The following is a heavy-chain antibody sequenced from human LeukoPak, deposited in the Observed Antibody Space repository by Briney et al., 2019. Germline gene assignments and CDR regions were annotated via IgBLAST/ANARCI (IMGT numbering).Heavy chain of an antibody. CDR3: ARMSSYCDY. D-gene: IGHD2-2*01. CDR2: IKPDGSEK. CDR1: GFTFSSHH. V-gene: IGHV3-7*01. J-gene: IGHJ4*02. Sequence: GGSLRLSCVASGFTFSSHHMNWVRQTPGQGLESVATIKPDGSEKYYVDSVKGRFTISRDNAKSSLYLQMNSLRAEDTGVYFCARMSSYCDYWGQGTLVTVSS.